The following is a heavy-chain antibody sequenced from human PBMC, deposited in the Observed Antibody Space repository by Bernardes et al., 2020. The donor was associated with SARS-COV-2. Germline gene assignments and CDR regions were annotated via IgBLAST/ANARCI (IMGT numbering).Heavy chain of an antibody. J-gene: IGHJ4*02. V-gene: IGHV3-30*18. CDR1: GFTFSAYG. Sequence: GGSLRLSCAASGFTFSAYGMHWVRQAPGKGLEWVAAISYDGSTTYYADSLRGRFTISRDNSRDTLYLQMISLRTEDTAVYYCAKRDPSYYDTSRLTIDYWGQGTLVTVSS. CDR3: AKRDPSYYDTSRLTIDY. D-gene: IGHD3-22*01. CDR2: ISYDGSTT.